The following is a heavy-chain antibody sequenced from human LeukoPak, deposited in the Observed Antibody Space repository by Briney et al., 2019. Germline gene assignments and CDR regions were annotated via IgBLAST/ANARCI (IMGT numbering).Heavy chain of an antibody. CDR3: ARDGYGSGKGYFDY. CDR1: GYTFTSYG. Sequence: AASVKVSCKASGYTFTSYGISWVRQAPGQGLEWMGWISAYDGNTNSAQKFQGRVTMTTDTSTSTAYMELRSLRSDDTAVYYCARDGYGSGKGYFDYWGQGTLVTVSS. D-gene: IGHD3-10*01. J-gene: IGHJ4*02. CDR2: ISAYDGNT. V-gene: IGHV1-18*01.